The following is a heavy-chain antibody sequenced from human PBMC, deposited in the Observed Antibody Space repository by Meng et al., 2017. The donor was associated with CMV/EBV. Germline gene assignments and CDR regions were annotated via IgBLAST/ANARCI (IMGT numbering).Heavy chain of an antibody. Sequence: GESLKISCAASGFTFSSYSMNWVRQAPGKGLEWVSFISSSGSTIHYADSVKGRFTISRDNAKNSLYLQMNSLRAEDTAVYYCAREPAPYDSSGHDGFDVWGQGTMVTVSS. J-gene: IGHJ3*01. D-gene: IGHD3-22*01. CDR1: GFTFSSYS. V-gene: IGHV3-48*04. CDR3: AREPAPYDSSGHDGFDV. CDR2: ISSSGSTI.